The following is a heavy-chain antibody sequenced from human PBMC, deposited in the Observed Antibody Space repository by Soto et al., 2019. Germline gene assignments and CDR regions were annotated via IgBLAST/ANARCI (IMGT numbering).Heavy chain of an antibody. Sequence: VRLSCAASGFTFSSYAMHWVRQAPGKGLEWVAVISYDGSNKYYADSVKGRFTIPRDNSKNTLYLQMNSLRAEDTAVYYCARGVRVPGYYYGSGSYYRGAFDIWGQGTMVTVSS. V-gene: IGHV3-30-3*01. D-gene: IGHD3-10*01. CDR2: ISYDGSNK. J-gene: IGHJ3*02. CDR1: GFTFSSYA. CDR3: ARGVRVPGYYYGSGSYYRGAFDI.